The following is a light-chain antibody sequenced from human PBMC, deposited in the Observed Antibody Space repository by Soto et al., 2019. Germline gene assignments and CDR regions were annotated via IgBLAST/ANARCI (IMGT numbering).Light chain of an antibody. J-gene: IGKJ1*01. CDR3: QQYETFSGT. Sequence: DIQMTQSPSTLSASVGDRVTITCRASQGISSYLAWYQQKPGKAPKLLIYAASTLQSGVPSRFSGSGSGTKFTLTIASLQPEDFATYYCQQYETFSGTFGPGTKVDIK. CDR1: QGISSY. CDR2: AAS. V-gene: IGKV1-9*01.